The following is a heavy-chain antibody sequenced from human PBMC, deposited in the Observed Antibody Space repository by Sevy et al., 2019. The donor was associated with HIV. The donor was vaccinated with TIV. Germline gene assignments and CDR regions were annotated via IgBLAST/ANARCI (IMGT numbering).Heavy chain of an antibody. CDR1: GFIFSSYD. D-gene: IGHD5-12*01. CDR2: ISLSNTSM. Sequence: GGSLRLSCAASGFIFSSYDMNWVRQAPGKVLQWVSSISLSNTSMYYVDSVKGRFSISRDNARNSLSLQMNSLRAEDTAVYYCARSGYNYRGIDYWGQGTLVTVSS. V-gene: IGHV3-21*01. CDR3: ARSGYNYRGIDY. J-gene: IGHJ4*02.